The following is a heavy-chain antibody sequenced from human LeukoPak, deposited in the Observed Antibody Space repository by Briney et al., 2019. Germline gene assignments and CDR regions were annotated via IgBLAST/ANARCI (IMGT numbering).Heavy chain of an antibody. V-gene: IGHV3-23*01. CDR1: GFTFRSYA. D-gene: IGHD3-10*01. J-gene: IGHJ4*02. CDR3: AKDRGSAADQFDY. CDR2: ISGGDTST. Sequence: GGSLRLSCAASGFTFRSYAMSWVRQAPGKGLEWVSTISGGDTSTFYADSVKGRFTISRDNSKNTLYLQMNSLRVEDTAVYYCAKDRGSAADQFDYWGQGTLVTVSS.